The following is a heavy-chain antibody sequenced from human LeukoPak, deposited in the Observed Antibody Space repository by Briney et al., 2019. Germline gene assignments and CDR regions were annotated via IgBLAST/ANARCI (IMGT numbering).Heavy chain of an antibody. Sequence: GGSLRLSCAASGFTVSSNYMSWVRQAPGKGLEWVSVIYSGGSTYYADSVKGRFTISRDNSKNTLYLQMNSLRAEDTAVYYCARAMGEHAFDIWGQGTMVTVSS. CDR3: ARAMGEHAFDI. CDR2: IYSGGST. V-gene: IGHV3-53*01. J-gene: IGHJ3*02. CDR1: GFTVSSNY. D-gene: IGHD3-16*01.